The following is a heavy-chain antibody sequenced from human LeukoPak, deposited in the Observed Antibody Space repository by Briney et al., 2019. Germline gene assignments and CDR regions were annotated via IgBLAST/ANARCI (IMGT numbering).Heavy chain of an antibody. CDR3: ASRGGYYYDSSGYPSSEYFQH. V-gene: IGHV4-34*01. CDR1: GGSFSGYY. Sequence: SETLSLTCAVSGGSFSGYYWSLIRQPPGKGLEWIGEINHSGSTNYNPSLKSRVTISVDTSKNQFSLKLSSVTAADTAVYYCASRGGYYYDSSGYPSSEYFQHWGQGTLVTVSS. D-gene: IGHD3-22*01. CDR2: INHSGST. J-gene: IGHJ1*01.